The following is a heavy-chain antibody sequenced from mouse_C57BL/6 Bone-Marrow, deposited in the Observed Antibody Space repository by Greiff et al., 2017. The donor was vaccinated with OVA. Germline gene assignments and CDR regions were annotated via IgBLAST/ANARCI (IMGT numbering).Heavy chain of an antibody. CDR3: AREGPYYLDN. V-gene: IGHV5-4*01. CDR1: GFTFSSYA. J-gene: IGHJ2*01. CDR2: ISDGGSYT. Sequence: EVQLVESGGGLVKPGGSLKLSCAASGFTFSSYAMSWVRQTPEKRLEWVATISDGGSYTYYPDNVKGRFTISRDNAKNNLYLQMSHLKSEDTAMYYCAREGPYYLDNWGQGTTLT. D-gene: IGHD3-3*01.